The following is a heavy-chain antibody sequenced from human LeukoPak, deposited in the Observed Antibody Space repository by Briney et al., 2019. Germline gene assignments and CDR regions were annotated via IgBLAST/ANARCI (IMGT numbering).Heavy chain of an antibody. V-gene: IGHV3-21*01. D-gene: IGHD2-21*01. Sequence: PGGSLRLSCAASGFTFSSYSMNWVRQAPGKGLEWVSSISSSSSYIYYADSVKGRFTISRDNAKNPLYLQMNSLRAEDTAVYYCASGTDSDPDFDYWGQGTLVTVSS. J-gene: IGHJ4*02. CDR1: GFTFSSYS. CDR2: ISSSSSYI. CDR3: ASGTDSDPDFDY.